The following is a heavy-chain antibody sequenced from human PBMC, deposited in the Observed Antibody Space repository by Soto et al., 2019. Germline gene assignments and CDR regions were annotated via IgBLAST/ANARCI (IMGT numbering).Heavy chain of an antibody. CDR1: GFTFSSYW. CDR3: ARRRRKYYDSSGYYGWFDP. Sequence: EVQLVESGGGLVQPGGSLRLSCAASGFTFSSYWMSWVRQAPGKGLEWGANIKQDGSEKYYVDSVKGRFTISRDNAKNSLYLQMNSLRAEDTAVYYCARRRRKYYDSSGYYGWFDPWGQGTLVTVSS. D-gene: IGHD3-22*01. V-gene: IGHV3-7*01. CDR2: IKQDGSEK. J-gene: IGHJ5*02.